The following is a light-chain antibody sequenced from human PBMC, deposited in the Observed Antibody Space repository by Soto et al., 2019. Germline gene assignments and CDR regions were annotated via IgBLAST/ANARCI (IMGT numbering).Light chain of an antibody. CDR1: QSISSW. CDR2: DAS. CDR3: QQYNSSPLT. V-gene: IGKV1-5*01. Sequence: DIQMTQSPSTLSASVRDRVTITCRANQSISSWLAWYQQKPGQAPRLLIHDASSVKNGVPSRFSGSGSGTDFTLTISSLQPDDFATYYCQQYNSSPLTFGGGTKVEIK. J-gene: IGKJ4*01.